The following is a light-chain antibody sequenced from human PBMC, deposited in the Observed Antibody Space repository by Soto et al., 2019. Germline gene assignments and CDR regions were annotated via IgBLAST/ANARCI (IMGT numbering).Light chain of an antibody. J-gene: IGKJ4*02. V-gene: IGKV3-11*01. CDR2: DAA. Sequence: EIVLTQSPATLSLSPGERATLSCRASQSVSSCLAWYQQKPGRAPRLLIYDAANRATGIPHRFSGSGSGTDFTLTISSLQAEDVSVLYCQQYNSWPPLTFGGGTKVDIK. CDR1: QSVSSC. CDR3: QQYNSWPPLT.